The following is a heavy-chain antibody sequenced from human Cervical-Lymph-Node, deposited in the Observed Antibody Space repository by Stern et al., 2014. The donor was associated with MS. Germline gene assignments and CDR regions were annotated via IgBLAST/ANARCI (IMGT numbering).Heavy chain of an antibody. CDR2: IYYSGST. Sequence: QVQLQESGPGLVKPSETLSLTCTVSGGSISSYYWSWLRQPPGKGLEWIGYIYYSGSTNYNPSLKSRVTISVDTSKNQFSLKLSSVTAADTAVYYCARDGYYYYGMDVWGQGTTVTVSS. V-gene: IGHV4-59*01. CDR1: GGSISSYY. J-gene: IGHJ6*02. CDR3: ARDGYYYYGMDV.